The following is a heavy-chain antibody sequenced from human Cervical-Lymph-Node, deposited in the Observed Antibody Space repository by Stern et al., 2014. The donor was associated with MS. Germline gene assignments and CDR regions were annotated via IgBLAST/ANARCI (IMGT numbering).Heavy chain of an antibody. J-gene: IGHJ4*02. CDR2: IIPILTTA. D-gene: IGHD2-15*01. Sequence: QVQLVQSGAEVKRPGSSVKVSCKASGGTFSNYAITWVRQAPGQGLEWMGGIIPILTTANYAQKFQGRVTITADKSTRTAYMELSSLRSEDTAIYYCARDYSALDSWGQGTLVTVSS. CDR1: GGTFSNYA. CDR3: ARDYSALDS. V-gene: IGHV1-69*14.